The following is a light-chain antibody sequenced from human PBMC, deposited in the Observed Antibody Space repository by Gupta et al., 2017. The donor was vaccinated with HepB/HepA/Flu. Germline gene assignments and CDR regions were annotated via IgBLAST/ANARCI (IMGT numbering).Light chain of an antibody. CDR1: NIGSKS. CDR2: YDS. CDR3: QVWDSSSDHYV. V-gene: IGLV3-21*04. J-gene: IGLJ1*01. Sequence: SSVLTQPPSVSGAPGKTARITCGGNNIGSKSVHWYQQKPGQAPVLAIYYDSDRPSGIPERFSGSNSGNTATLTISRVEAGDEADYYCQVWDSSSDHYVFGTGTKVTVL.